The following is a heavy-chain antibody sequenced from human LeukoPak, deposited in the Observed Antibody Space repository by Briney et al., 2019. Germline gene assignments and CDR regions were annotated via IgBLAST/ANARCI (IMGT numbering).Heavy chain of an antibody. V-gene: IGHV4-39*02. CDR1: GGSISSSSYY. D-gene: IGHD5-24*01. CDR2: IYYSGST. J-gene: IGHJ4*02. CDR3: ARDQGGLQSYFDY. Sequence: SERLSLTCTVSGGSISSSSYYWGWIRQPPGKGLEWIGSIYYSGSTYYNPSLKSRVTISVDTSKNQFSLRLSSVTAADTAVYYCARDQGGLQSYFDYWGQGTLVTVSS.